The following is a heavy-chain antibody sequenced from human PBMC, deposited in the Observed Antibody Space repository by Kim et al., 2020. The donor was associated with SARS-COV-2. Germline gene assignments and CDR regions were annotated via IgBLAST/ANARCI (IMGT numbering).Heavy chain of an antibody. CDR2: ISYDGSNK. CDR1: GFTFSSYG. V-gene: IGHV3-30*18. CDR3: AKGTGYVY. J-gene: IGHJ4*02. D-gene: IGHD3-9*01. Sequence: GGSLRLSCAASGFTFSSYGMHWVRQAPGKGLEWVAVISYDGSNKYYADSVKGRFTISRDNSKNTLYLQMNSLRAEDTAVYYCAKGTGYVYWGQGTLVTVSS.